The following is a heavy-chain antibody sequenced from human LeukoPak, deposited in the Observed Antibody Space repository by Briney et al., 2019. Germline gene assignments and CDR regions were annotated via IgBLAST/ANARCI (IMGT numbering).Heavy chain of an antibody. CDR3: ASQATVTGRY. V-gene: IGHV3-74*01. CDR1: GFTFSSYW. D-gene: IGHD4-11*01. CDR2: IKSDGSST. J-gene: IGHJ4*02. Sequence: GGSLRLSCAASGFTFSSYWMHWVRQAPGKGLVWVSSIKSDGSSTSYADSVKGRFTISRDNAKNTLYLQMNSLRAEDTAAYYCASQATVTGRYWGQGTLVTVSS.